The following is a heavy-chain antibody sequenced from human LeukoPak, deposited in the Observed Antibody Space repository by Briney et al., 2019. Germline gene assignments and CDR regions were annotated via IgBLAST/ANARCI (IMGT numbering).Heavy chain of an antibody. J-gene: IGHJ4*02. CDR2: VYYSGTT. Sequence: SETLSLTCTVSGGSISSSSYYWDWIRQPPGKGLEWIGSVYYSGTTYYNPSLTSRVTLSVDTSKNQFSLNLRSVTAADTAMYYCARGEMASVLFDYWGQGTLVAVSS. CDR1: GGSISSSSYY. CDR3: ARGEMASVLFDY. V-gene: IGHV4-39*07. D-gene: IGHD5-24*01.